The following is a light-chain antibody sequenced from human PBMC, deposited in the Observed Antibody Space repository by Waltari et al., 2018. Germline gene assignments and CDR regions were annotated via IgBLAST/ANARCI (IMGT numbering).Light chain of an antibody. CDR3: QKYSSSPFS. Sequence: IFTQFTATLSFSPVERATLSCRASQSVNNYLAWYQQRPGQAPRLLIYGASSRATGIPDRFSGSGSETEFTLNISSLEAEDFAVYYCQKYSSSPFSFGPGTKLDIK. V-gene: IGKV3-20*01. CDR1: QSVNNY. CDR2: GAS. J-gene: IGKJ3*01.